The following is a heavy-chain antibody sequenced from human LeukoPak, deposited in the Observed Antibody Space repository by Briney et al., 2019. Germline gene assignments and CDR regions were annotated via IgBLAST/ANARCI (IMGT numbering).Heavy chain of an antibody. CDR2: INHSGST. J-gene: IGHJ4*02. Sequence: SETLSLTCAVYGGSFSGYYWSWIRQPPGKGLEWIGEINHSGSTNYNPSLKSRVTISVDTSKNQFSLKLSSVTAADTAVYYCARGWRLEANRMRLRDWLSLGPYDYWGQGTLVTVSS. D-gene: IGHD3-9*01. CDR1: GGSFSGYY. V-gene: IGHV4-34*01. CDR3: ARGWRLEANRMRLRDWLSLGPYDY.